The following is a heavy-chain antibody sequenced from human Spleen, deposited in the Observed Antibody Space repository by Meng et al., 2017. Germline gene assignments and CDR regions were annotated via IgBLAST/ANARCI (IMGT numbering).Heavy chain of an antibody. CDR3: AGDYGDSLYYYYGMDV. V-gene: IGHV3-43*01. CDR1: GFTFDDYT. D-gene: IGHD4-17*01. J-gene: IGHJ6*02. CDR2: ISWDGGRI. Sequence: GGSLRLSCAASGFTFDDYTMHWVRQAPGKGLEWVSLISWDGGRIYYADSVKGRFTISRDNAKNSLYLQMNSLRADDTAVYYCAGDYGDSLYYYYGMDVWGQGTTVTVSS.